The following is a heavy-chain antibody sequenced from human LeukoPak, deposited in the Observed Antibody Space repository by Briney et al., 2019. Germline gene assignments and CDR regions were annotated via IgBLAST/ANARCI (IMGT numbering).Heavy chain of an antibody. J-gene: IGHJ3*02. D-gene: IGHD2/OR15-2a*01. CDR1: GYSISSGYY. CDR3: ARVSLSDAFDI. V-gene: IGHV4-4*07. Sequence: PSETLSLTCAVSGYSISSGYYWSWIRQPAGKGLEWIGRIYTSGSTNYNPSLKSRVTMSVDTSKNQFSLKLSSVTAADTAVYYCARVSLSDAFDIWGQGTMVTVSS. CDR2: IYTSGST.